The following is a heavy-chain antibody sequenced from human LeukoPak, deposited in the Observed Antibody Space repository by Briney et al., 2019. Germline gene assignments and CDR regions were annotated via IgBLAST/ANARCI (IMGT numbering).Heavy chain of an antibody. D-gene: IGHD3/OR15-3a*01. CDR1: GASTTNSRYY. CDR2: VSYKGVT. CDR3: ATLTMSGLGIIPPAS. V-gene: IGHV4-39*01. Sequence: SETLSLTCSVSGASTTNSRYYWVWIRQPPGKGLEWIGSVSYKGVTYYGPSLRSRFAISIDTSRDQFSLSLASVTAADTAVYYCATLTMSGLGIIPPASWGQGTLVTVSS. J-gene: IGHJ5*02.